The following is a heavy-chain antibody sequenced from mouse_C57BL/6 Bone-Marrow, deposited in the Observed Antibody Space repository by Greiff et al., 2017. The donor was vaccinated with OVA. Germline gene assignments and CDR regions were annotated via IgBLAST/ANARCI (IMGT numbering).Heavy chain of an antibody. CDR1: GYTFTTYP. D-gene: IGHD1-1*01. CDR2: FHPYNDDT. Sequence: VQLQQSGADLVKPGASVKLSCKASGYTFTTYPIEWMQQNHGKSLEWIGNFHPYNDDTKYNEKFKGKATLTLEKSSSTVYLELSRLTSDDSAVYYCAVTAVSYAMDYWGQGTSVTVSS. J-gene: IGHJ4*01. CDR3: AVTAVSYAMDY. V-gene: IGHV1-47*01.